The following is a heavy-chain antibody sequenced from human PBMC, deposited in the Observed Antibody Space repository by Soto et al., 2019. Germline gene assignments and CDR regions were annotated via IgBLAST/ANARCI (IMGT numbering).Heavy chain of an antibody. CDR2: IYWDDDK. CDR3: AHRVLRTVFGLVTTTAIYFDF. J-gene: IGHJ4*02. Sequence: QITLNESGPTQVKPRQTLTLTCTFSGFSLTTSGVGVGWIRQSPGKAPEWLALIYWDDDKRYSPSLKSRLTITKDTSKNQVDLTMADLDPADTAIYYCAHRVLRTVFGLVTTTAIYFDFWGQGTPVAVSS. CDR1: GFSLTTSGVG. V-gene: IGHV2-5*02. D-gene: IGHD3-3*01.